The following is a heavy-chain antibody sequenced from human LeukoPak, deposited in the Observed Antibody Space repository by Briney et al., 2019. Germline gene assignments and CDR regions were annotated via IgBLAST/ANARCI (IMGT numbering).Heavy chain of an antibody. CDR3: ARGGYYYVRNGFVDY. CDR2: ISYDGSNK. J-gene: IGHJ4*02. D-gene: IGHD3-10*02. V-gene: IGHV3-30*04. Sequence: GRSLRLSCAASGFTFSSYAMHWVRQAPGKGLEWVAVISYDGSNKYCADSVKGRFTISRDNSKNTLYLQMNSLRAEDTAVYYCARGGYYYVRNGFVDYWGRGTLVTVSS. CDR1: GFTFSSYA.